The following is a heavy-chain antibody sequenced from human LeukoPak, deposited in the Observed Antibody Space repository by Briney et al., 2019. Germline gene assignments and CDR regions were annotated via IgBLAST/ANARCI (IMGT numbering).Heavy chain of an antibody. V-gene: IGHV3-21*01. Sequence: PGGSLCPSCAASGFTFIDSRMSWVRQAPRERLEWGSSITITSGHIFYGASLKGRFTVSRDHAKNTMFLQMNSLRAEDAAVYYCARVQYYEVSNGYRGIYMDVWGKGTTVTVSS. J-gene: IGHJ6*03. CDR3: ARVQYYEVSNGYRGIYMDV. CDR2: ITITSGHI. CDR1: GFTFIDSR. D-gene: IGHD3-3*01.